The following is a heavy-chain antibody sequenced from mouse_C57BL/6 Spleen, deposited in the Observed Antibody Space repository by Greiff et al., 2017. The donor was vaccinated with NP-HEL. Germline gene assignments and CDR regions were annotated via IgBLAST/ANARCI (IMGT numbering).Heavy chain of an antibody. V-gene: IGHV1-53*01. CDR1: GYTFTSYW. D-gene: IGHD4-1*01. CDR3: AREGLGRDGDYFDY. CDR2: INPSNGGT. Sequence: QVQLQQSGTELVKPGASVKLSCKASGYTFTSYWMHWVKQRPGQGLEWIGNINPSNGGTNYNEKFKSKATLTVDTSSSTAYMQLSSLTSEDSAVYYCAREGLGRDGDYFDYWGQGTTLTVSS. J-gene: IGHJ2*01.